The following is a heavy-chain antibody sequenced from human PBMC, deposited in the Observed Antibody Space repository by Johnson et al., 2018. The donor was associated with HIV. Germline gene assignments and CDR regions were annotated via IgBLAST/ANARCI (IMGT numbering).Heavy chain of an antibody. CDR2: ISYDGSNK. V-gene: IGHV3-30*04. D-gene: IGHD5-18*01. CDR3: ARDRGAGSSGYFDI. J-gene: IGHJ3*02. Sequence: QVQLVESGGGVVQPGRSLRLSCAASGFTFSSYAMHWVRQAPGKGLEWVAVISYDGSNKYYADSVKGRFTISRDNSKTTLYLQMNSLRDEDTAVYYCARDRGAGSSGYFDIWGQGTMVSLF. CDR1: GFTFSSYA.